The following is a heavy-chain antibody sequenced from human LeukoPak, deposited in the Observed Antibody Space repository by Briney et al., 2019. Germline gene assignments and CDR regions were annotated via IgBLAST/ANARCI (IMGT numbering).Heavy chain of an antibody. V-gene: IGHV3-23*01. CDR1: GFTFSSYA. CDR2: ISGSGGST. J-gene: IGHJ3*02. Sequence: PGGSLRLSCAASGFTFSSYAMSWVRQAPGKGLEWVSAISGSGGSTYYADSVKGRFTISRDNSKNTLYLQMNSLRAEDTAVYYCARDRPRRYYDTSGDAFDIWGQGTMVTVSS. D-gene: IGHD3-22*01. CDR3: ARDRPRRYYDTSGDAFDI.